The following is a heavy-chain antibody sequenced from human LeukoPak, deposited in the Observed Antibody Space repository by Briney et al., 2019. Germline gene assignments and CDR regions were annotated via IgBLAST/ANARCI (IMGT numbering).Heavy chain of an antibody. J-gene: IGHJ6*02. V-gene: IGHV3-7*01. CDR3: ASGYTYGMDV. CDR1: GFTFSSYW. D-gene: IGHD5-12*01. CDR2: IKQDGSEK. Sequence: GGSLRLSCAACGFTFSSYWMSWVRQAPGKGLEWVANIKQDGSEKYYVDSVKGRFTISRDNAKNSLYLQMNSLRAEDTAVYYCASGYTYGMDVWGQGTTVTVSS.